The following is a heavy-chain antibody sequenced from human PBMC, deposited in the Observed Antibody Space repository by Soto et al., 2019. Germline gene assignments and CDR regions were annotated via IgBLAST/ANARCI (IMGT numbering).Heavy chain of an antibody. CDR3: ARVITGTTIGFSDYYYGMDV. J-gene: IGHJ6*02. Sequence: TSETLSLTCTVSGGSISSYYWSWIRQPPGKGLEWIGYIYYSGSTNYNPSLKSRVTISVDTSKNQFSLKLSSVTAADTAVYYCARVITGTTIGFSDYYYGMDVWGQGTTV. V-gene: IGHV4-59*01. CDR1: GGSISSYY. D-gene: IGHD1-7*01. CDR2: IYYSGST.